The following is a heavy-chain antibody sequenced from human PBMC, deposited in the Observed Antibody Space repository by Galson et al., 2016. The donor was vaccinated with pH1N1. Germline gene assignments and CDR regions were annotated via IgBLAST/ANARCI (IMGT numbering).Heavy chain of an antibody. V-gene: IGHV4-38-2*01. CDR2: IYHSGST. Sequence: SETLSLTCAVSGYSISSGYYWGWIRQPPGKGLEWIGSIYHSGSTYYNPSLMSRVTISVDTSKNRFSQKVTSVTAADTAVYYCARVGKYFDFWSGYSDFDYWGQGTLVTVSS. CDR1: GYSISSGYY. CDR3: ARVGKYFDFWSGYSDFDY. D-gene: IGHD3-3*01. J-gene: IGHJ4*02.